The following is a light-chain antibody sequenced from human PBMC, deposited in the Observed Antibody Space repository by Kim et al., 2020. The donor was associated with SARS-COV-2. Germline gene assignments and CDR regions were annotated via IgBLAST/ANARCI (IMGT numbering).Light chain of an antibody. Sequence: EIVLTQSPGTLSLSPGERATLSCSASQTVSNRHLGWYQKKPGQAPRLLIYGASSRATGIPDRFSGSGSGTDFTLTISRLEPEDFAVYYCQRYDTSSWTFGQGTKVDIK. CDR2: GAS. CDR3: QRYDTSSWT. J-gene: IGKJ1*01. CDR1: QTVSNRH. V-gene: IGKV3-20*01.